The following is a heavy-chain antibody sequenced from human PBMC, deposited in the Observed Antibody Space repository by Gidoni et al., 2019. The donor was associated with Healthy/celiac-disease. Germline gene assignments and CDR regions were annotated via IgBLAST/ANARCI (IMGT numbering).Heavy chain of an antibody. CDR2: ISAYNGNT. CDR3: ARDQKKDYYGSGRNKIDAFDI. V-gene: IGHV1-18*01. Sequence: QVQLVQSGAEVKKPGASVKVSCKASGYTFTSYGSSWGRQAPGQGLEWMGWISAYNGNTNYAQKLQGRVTMTTDTSTSTAYMELRSLRSDDTAVYYCARDQKKDYYGSGRNKIDAFDIWGQGTMVTVSS. J-gene: IGHJ3*02. CDR1: GYTFTSYG. D-gene: IGHD3-10*01.